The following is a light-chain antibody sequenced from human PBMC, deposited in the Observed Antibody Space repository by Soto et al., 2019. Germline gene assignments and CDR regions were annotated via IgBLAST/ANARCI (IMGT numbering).Light chain of an antibody. CDR2: DAS. Sequence: EIVLTQSPATLSLSPGERATLSCRASQSVSSYLAWYQQKPGQAPRLLIYDASSRATGIPARFSGSGSGTDFTLTISSLEPEDFAVYYCQQRSNWPPRYTFGQGTK. V-gene: IGKV3-11*01. CDR1: QSVSSY. J-gene: IGKJ2*01. CDR3: QQRSNWPPRYT.